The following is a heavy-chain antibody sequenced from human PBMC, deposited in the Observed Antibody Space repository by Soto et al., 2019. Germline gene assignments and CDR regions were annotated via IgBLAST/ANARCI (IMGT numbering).Heavy chain of an antibody. CDR1: GFTFTRYS. CDR2: ISSTTNYI. Sequence: EVQLVESGGGLVKPGGSLRLSCAASGFTFTRYSMNWVRQAPGKGLEWVSSISSTTNYIYYADSMKGRFTVSRDNAKNSVYLEMNSLSAEDTAVYYCARDRYPNYPPDAFDIWGQGTLVTVSS. J-gene: IGHJ3*02. D-gene: IGHD4-4*01. V-gene: IGHV3-21*01. CDR3: ARDRYPNYPPDAFDI.